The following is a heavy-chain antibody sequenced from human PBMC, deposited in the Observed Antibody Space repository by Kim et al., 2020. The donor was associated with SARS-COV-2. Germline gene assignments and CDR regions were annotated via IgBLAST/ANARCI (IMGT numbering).Heavy chain of an antibody. CDR2: ISGSGGST. J-gene: IGHJ4*02. CDR1: GFTFSSYG. Sequence: GGSLRVSCAASGFTFSSYGMTWVRQAPGKGLEWVSTISGSGGSTYYADSVKGRFTISRDNSKNTLYLQMNSLRAEDTAVYYCAREGCSGSSCYHRVVDSWGQGTLVTVSS. V-gene: IGHV3-23*01. CDR3: AREGCSGSSCYHRVVDS. D-gene: IGHD2-15*01.